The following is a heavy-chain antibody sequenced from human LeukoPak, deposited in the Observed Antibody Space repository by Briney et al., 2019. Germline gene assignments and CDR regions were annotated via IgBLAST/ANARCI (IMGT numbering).Heavy chain of an antibody. CDR1: GFTFTTYW. CDR3: ARDYDILTGDGARFDY. J-gene: IGHJ4*02. V-gene: IGHV3-30*03. D-gene: IGHD3-9*01. CDR2: ISYDGSNK. Sequence: GGSLRLSCAASGFTFTTYWMSWVRQAPGKGLEWVAVISYDGSNKYSADSLKGQGRFTISRDNAKNTLYLQMNSLRAEDTAVYYCARDYDILTGDGARFDYWGQGTLVTVSS.